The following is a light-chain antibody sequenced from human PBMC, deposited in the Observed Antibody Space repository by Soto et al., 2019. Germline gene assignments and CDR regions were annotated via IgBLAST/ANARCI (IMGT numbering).Light chain of an antibody. CDR2: SNN. V-gene: IGLV1-47*02. CDR1: RSNIGNNY. CDR3: ATWDDSLNMV. Sequence: QSVLTQPPSASGPPGQRVTVSCSGSRSNIGNNYVYWYQQVPGTAPKLLMHSNNQRPSGVPDRFSASKSGSSASLAISGLRSEDEADYYCATWDDSLNMVFGGGTKVTVL. J-gene: IGLJ3*02.